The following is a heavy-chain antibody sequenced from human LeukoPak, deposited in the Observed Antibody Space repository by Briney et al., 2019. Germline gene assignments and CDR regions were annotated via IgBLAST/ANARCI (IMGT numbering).Heavy chain of an antibody. J-gene: IGHJ3*02. V-gene: IGHV3-74*01. CDR2: INSDGSRT. Sequence: PGGSLRLSCAASGFSFSSDWMHWVRQAPGKGLVWVSRINSDGSRTNYADSVRGRFTISRDNAKNTLYLQMSSLRAEDTAVYYCAREIFNGFDIWGQGTMVTVSS. CDR1: GFSFSSDW. CDR3: AREIFNGFDI.